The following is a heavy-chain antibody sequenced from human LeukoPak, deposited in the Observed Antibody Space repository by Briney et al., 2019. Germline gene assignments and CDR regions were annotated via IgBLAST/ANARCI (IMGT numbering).Heavy chain of an antibody. CDR1: GGTFSSYA. CDR2: IIPIFGTA. D-gene: IGHD3-22*01. J-gene: IGHJ5*02. CDR3: ARTHYYDSSGDNWFDP. Sequence: GASVKVSCKASGGTFSSYAISWVRQAPGQGLEWMGGIIPIFGTANYAQKFQGRVTITADKSTSTAYMELSSLRSEDTAVYYCARTHYYDSSGDNWFDPWGQGTLVTVSS. V-gene: IGHV1-69*06.